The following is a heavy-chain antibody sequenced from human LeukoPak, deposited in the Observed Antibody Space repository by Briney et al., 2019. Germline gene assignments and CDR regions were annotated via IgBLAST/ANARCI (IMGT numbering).Heavy chain of an antibody. V-gene: IGHV1-8*01. Sequence: ASVKVSCKASGYTFTSYDINWVRQATGQGLEWMGWMNPNSGNTGYAQKFQGRVTMTRNTSISTAYMELSSLRSEDTAVFYCARGGGYSILTGYPLDYWGQGTLVTVSS. CDR2: MNPNSGNT. D-gene: IGHD3-9*01. CDR1: GYTFTSYD. CDR3: ARGGGYSILTGYPLDY. J-gene: IGHJ4*02.